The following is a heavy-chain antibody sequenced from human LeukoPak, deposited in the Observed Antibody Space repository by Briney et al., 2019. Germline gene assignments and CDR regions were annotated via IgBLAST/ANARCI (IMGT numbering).Heavy chain of an antibody. V-gene: IGHV3-23*01. D-gene: IGHD4-17*01. J-gene: IGHJ4*02. Sequence: GGSLRLSCAASGFTFSSYAMSWVRQAPGKGLEWVSAISGSGGSTYYADSVKGRFTISRDDSKNTLYLQMNSLRAEDTAVYYCAIPTVTMLSPFDYWGQGTLVTVSS. CDR2: ISGSGGST. CDR1: GFTFSSYA. CDR3: AIPTVTMLSPFDY.